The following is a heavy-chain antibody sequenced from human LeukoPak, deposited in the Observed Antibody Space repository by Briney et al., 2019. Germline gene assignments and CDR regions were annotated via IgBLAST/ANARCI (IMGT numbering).Heavy chain of an antibody. Sequence: PGGSLRLSCAASGFTFSSYSINWVRQAPGKGLEWVSSISSSSSYIYYADSVKGRFTISRDNAKNSLYLQMNSLRAEDTAVYYCARVYYYGSGSSGYFDYWGQGNLVTVSS. CDR1: GFTFSSYS. D-gene: IGHD3-10*01. CDR2: ISSSSSYI. CDR3: ARVYYYGSGSSGYFDY. J-gene: IGHJ4*02. V-gene: IGHV3-21*01.